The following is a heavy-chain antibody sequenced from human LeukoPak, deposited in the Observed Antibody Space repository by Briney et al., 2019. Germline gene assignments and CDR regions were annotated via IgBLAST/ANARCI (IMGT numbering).Heavy chain of an antibody. CDR2: ISGSGGST. V-gene: IGHV3-23*01. J-gene: IGHJ4*02. CDR1: GFTFSSYA. Sequence: PGGSLRLSCAASGFTFSSYAMSWVRQAPGKGLEWVSAISGSGGSTYYADSVKGRFTISRDNSKNTLYLQMNSLRAEDTAVYYCAKDLWRNYDYVWGSYRSETYFDYWGQGTLVTVSS. CDR3: AKDLWRNYDYVWGSYRSETYFDY. D-gene: IGHD3-16*02.